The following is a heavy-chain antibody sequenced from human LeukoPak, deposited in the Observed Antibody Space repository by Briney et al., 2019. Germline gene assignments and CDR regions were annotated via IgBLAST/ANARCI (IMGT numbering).Heavy chain of an antibody. D-gene: IGHD3-10*01. J-gene: IGHJ4*02. CDR2: IGGGGRGT. CDR3: AKDLDTVVRGVFDY. CDR1: GFTFSNFA. V-gene: IGHV3-23*01. Sequence: GSLRLSCAASGFTFSNFAMSWVRQAPGKGLEWVSAIGGGGRGTYYADSVKGRFTISRDNSKNTLYLQMNRLRAEDTAVYYCAKDLDTVVRGVFDYWGQGILVTVSS.